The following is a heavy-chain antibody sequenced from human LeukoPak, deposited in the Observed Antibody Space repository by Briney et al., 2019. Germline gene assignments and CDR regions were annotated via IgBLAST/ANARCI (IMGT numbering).Heavy chain of an antibody. J-gene: IGHJ6*03. V-gene: IGHV3-33*06. CDR3: ANQLEYYMDV. CDR2: IWYDGSKK. Sequence: GGSLRLSCAASGFTFSSYGMHWVRQAPGKGGEGGAVIWYDGSKKYYADSVKGRFTISRDNSKNTLYLQMNSLRAEDTAVYYCANQLEYYMDVWGKGTTVTVSS. CDR1: GFTFSSYG. D-gene: IGHD3-10*01.